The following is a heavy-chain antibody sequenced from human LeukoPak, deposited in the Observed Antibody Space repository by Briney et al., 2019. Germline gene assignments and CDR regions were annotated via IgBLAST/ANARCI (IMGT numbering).Heavy chain of an antibody. V-gene: IGHV4-59*12. CDR1: GGSISNYY. J-gene: IGHJ3*02. D-gene: IGHD3-10*01. Sequence: SETLSLTCTVSGGSISNYYWNWIRQPPGKGLEWIGNIFYSGSTYYSPSLKSRVTISLDTSRNQFSLKLTSVTAADTAVYYCAKSNGYGLVDIWGQGTMVTVFS. CDR2: IFYSGST. CDR3: AKSNGYGLVDI.